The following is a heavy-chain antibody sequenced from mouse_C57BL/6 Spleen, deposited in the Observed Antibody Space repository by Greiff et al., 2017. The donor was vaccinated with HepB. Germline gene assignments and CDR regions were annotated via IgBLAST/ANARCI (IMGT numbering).Heavy chain of an antibody. CDR3: TRDGTELLMFAY. CDR2: ISSGGDYI. D-gene: IGHD2-3*01. Sequence: EVQGVESGEGLVKPGGSLKLSCAASGFTFSSYAMSWVRQTPEKRLEWVAYISSGGDYIYYADTVKGRFTISRDNARNTLYLQMSSLKSEDTAMYYCTRDGTELLMFAYWGQGTLVTVSA. V-gene: IGHV5-9-1*02. J-gene: IGHJ3*01. CDR1: GFTFSSYA.